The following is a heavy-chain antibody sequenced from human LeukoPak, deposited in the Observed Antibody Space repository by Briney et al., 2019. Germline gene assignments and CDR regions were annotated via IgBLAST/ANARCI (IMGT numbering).Heavy chain of an antibody. V-gene: IGHV1-2*03. J-gene: IGHJ4*02. D-gene: IGHD5-18*01. CDR2: INPNSCAT. Sequence: EASVKASCKASGYTFTDYYMHWVQQAPGQGLEWMGWINPNSCATNFAQKFQGRVTMTRDTSISTAYMELSRLRSDDTAVYYCARYTAMVRGFDYWGQGALVTVSS. CDR3: ARYTAMVRGFDY. CDR1: GYTFTDYY.